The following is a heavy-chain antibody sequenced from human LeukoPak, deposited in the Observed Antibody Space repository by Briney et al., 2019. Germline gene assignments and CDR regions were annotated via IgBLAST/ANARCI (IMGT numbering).Heavy chain of an antibody. CDR1: GFTVNSNY. V-gene: IGHV3-66*02. CDR3: ARGFGKVAANVFGGYTMDV. CDR2: IYTGGST. J-gene: IGHJ6*02. Sequence: GGSLRLSCAASGFTVNSNYMSWVRQAPGKGLEWVSLIYTGGSTYYADSVKGRFTISRDNFKNTLYLQMNSLRPEDTAVYYCARGFGKVAANVFGGYTMDVWGQGTTVTVSS. D-gene: IGHD6-6*01.